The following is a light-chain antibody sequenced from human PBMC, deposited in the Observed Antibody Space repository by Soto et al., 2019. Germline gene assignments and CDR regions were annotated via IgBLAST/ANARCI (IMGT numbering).Light chain of an antibody. V-gene: IGLV2-14*02. CDR2: EAT. J-gene: IGLJ1*01. CDR3: SSYTSDSTYV. Sequence: QSALTQPASVSGSPGQSITISCTGTSSDIGSYNLVSWYQQHPGKAPQLIIYEATKRPSGVSSRFSGSKSANAASLTISGLQGEDEADYYCSSYTSDSTYVFGTGTKLTVL. CDR1: SSDIGSYNL.